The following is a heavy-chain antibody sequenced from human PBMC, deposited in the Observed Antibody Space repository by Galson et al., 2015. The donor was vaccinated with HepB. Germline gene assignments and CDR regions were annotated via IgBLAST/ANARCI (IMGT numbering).Heavy chain of an antibody. CDR3: ASTYYDFWSGYYDRSDYFDY. Sequence: SLRLSCAASGFTFSDYYMSWIRQAPGKGLEWVSYISSSGSTIYYADSVKGRFTISRDNAKNSLYLQMNSLRAEDTAVYYCASTYYDFWSGYYDRSDYFDYWGQGTLVTVSS. D-gene: IGHD3-3*01. V-gene: IGHV3-11*01. CDR2: ISSSGSTI. CDR1: GFTFSDYY. J-gene: IGHJ4*02.